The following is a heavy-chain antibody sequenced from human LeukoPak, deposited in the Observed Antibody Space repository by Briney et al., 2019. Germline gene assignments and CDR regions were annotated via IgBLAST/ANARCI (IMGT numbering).Heavy chain of an antibody. CDR3: TRHYGTGFYGMDV. CDR2: SNSDESRT. D-gene: IGHD3-10*01. CDR1: GFTVSSNY. V-gene: IGHV3-74*01. J-gene: IGHJ6*02. Sequence: GRSLRLSCGVSGFTVSSNYMSWVRQAPGKGLVWVLRSNSDESRTSYADSVKGRFTISRHNAKKTVYLQMNSLRVEDTAIYYCTRHYGTGFYGMDVWGQGTTVTVSS.